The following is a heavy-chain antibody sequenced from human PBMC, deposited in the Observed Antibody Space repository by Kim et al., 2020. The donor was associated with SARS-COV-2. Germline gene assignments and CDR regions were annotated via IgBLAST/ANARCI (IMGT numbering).Heavy chain of an antibody. Sequence: GGSLRLSCAASGFTFSSYWMHWVRQAPGKGLVWVSRINSDGSSTSYADSVKGRFTISRDNAKNTLYLQMNSLRAEDTAVYYCARDRSRVVVPAASRGYYYGMDVWGQGTTVTVSS. V-gene: IGHV3-74*01. D-gene: IGHD2-2*01. CDR2: INSDGSST. CDR3: ARDRSRVVVPAASRGYYYGMDV. J-gene: IGHJ6*02. CDR1: GFTFSSYW.